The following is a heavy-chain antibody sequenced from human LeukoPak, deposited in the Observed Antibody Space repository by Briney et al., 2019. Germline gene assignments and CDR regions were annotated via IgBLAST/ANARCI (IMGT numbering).Heavy chain of an antibody. CDR3: ARDRRVVVTTGPYWYFDL. J-gene: IGHJ2*01. CDR1: GVSIKTNSDY. D-gene: IGHD3-22*01. CDR2: IYYSGST. Sequence: SETLSLTCTVSGVSIKTNSDYWGWLRQHPGKGLEWIGYIYYSGSTYYNPSLKSRVTISVDTSKNQFSLKLSSVTAADTAVYYCARDRRVVVTTGPYWYFDLWGRGTLVTVST. V-gene: IGHV4-31*03.